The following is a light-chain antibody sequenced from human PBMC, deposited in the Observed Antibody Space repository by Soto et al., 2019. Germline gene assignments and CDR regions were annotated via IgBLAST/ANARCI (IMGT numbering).Light chain of an antibody. CDR3: SSYARGSRA. V-gene: IGLV2-14*01. Sequence: QSALTQPASVSGSPGQSITISCTGTSSDVGGYNHVAWYQQYPGKAPKLIIFEVSDRPSGISNRFSGSKSANTASLSISGLQAEDEADYYCSSYARGSRAFGGGTKLTVL. CDR2: EVS. J-gene: IGLJ3*02. CDR1: SSDVGGYNH.